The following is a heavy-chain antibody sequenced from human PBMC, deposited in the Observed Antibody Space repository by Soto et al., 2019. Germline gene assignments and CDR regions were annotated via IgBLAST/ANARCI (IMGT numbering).Heavy chain of an antibody. D-gene: IGHD3-22*01. CDR1: GGSISSGGYY. V-gene: IGHV4-31*03. CDR3: ATYDSSDYYSGSPIGWFDP. CDR2: IYYSGST. Sequence: SETLSITCTVSGGSISSGGYYWSWIRQHPGKGLEWIGYIYYSGSTYYNPSLKSRVTISVDTSKNQFSLKLSSVTAADTAVYYCATYDSSDYYSGSPIGWFDPWGQGTLVTVSS. J-gene: IGHJ5*02.